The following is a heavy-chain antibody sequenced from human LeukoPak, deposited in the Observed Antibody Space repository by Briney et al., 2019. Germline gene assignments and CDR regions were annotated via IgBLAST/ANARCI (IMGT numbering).Heavy chain of an antibody. CDR2: IKQDGSEK. CDR1: GFTFGDYA. V-gene: IGHV3-7*01. Sequence: GGSLRLSCTASGFTFGDYAMTWVRQAPGKGLEWVANIKQDGSEKYYVDSVKGRFTISRDNAKNSLYLQMNSLRAEDTAVYYCARPPGARSYDLDYWGQGTLVTVSS. CDR3: ARPPGARSYDLDY. J-gene: IGHJ4*02. D-gene: IGHD1-26*01.